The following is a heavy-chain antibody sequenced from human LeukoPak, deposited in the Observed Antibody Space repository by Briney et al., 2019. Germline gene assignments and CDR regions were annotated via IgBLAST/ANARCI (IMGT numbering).Heavy chain of an antibody. J-gene: IGHJ5*02. CDR2: ISGSGGST. CDR3: AKLLNYDFWSGYPNGNWFDP. Sequence: GGSLRLSCAASGFTFSSYAMSWVRQAPGKGLEWVSAISGSGGSTYYADSVKGGFTISRDNYKTTLYLQMNSLRAEDTAVYYCAKLLNYDFWSGYPNGNWFDPWGQGTLVTVSS. CDR1: GFTFSSYA. D-gene: IGHD3-3*01. V-gene: IGHV3-23*01.